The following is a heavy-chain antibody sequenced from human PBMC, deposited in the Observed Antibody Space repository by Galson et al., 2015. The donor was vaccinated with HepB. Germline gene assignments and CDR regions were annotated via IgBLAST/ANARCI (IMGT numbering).Heavy chain of an antibody. J-gene: IGHJ4*02. CDR3: ARGGCSSTSCYTVLLWFRDHGYFDY. CDR2: INPNSGGT. CDR1: GYTFTGYY. Sequence: CKASGYTFTGYYMHWVRQAPGQGLEWMGRINPNSGGTNYAQKFQGRVTMTRDTSISTAYMELSRLRSDDTAVYYCARGGCSSTSCYTVLLWFRDHGYFDYWGQGTLVTVSS. D-gene: IGHD2-2*02. V-gene: IGHV1-2*06.